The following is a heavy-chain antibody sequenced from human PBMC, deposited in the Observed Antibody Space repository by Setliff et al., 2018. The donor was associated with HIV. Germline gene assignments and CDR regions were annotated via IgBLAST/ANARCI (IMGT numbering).Heavy chain of an antibody. CDR3: TRLWHENWGGVDY. Sequence: GESLKISCKGSGYSFTSYWIGWVRQLPGKGLELMGIIYPGDSDTSYSPSFQGQVTISADKSISTAYLQWSSLKASDTAMYYCTRLWHENWGGVDYWGQGTLVTVSS. V-gene: IGHV5-51*01. CDR2: IYPGDSDT. D-gene: IGHD3-16*01. CDR1: GYSFTSYW. J-gene: IGHJ4*02.